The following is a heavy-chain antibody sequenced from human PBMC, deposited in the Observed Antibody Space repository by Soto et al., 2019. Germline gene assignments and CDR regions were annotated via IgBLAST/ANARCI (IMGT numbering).Heavy chain of an antibody. CDR3: ARVFDRQWLVTRHYYFDY. CDR1: GFTFSDYY. V-gene: IGHV3-11*01. Sequence: PGGSLRLSCAASGFTFSDYYMSWIRQAPGKGLEWVSYISSSGSTIYYADSVKGRFTISRDNAKNSLYLQMNSLRAEDTAVYYCARVFDRQWLVTRHYYFDYWGQGTLVTVSS. CDR2: ISSSGSTI. J-gene: IGHJ4*02. D-gene: IGHD6-19*01.